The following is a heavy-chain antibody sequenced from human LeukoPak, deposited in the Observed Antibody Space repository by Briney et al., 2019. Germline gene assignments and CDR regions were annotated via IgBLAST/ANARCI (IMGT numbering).Heavy chain of an antibody. V-gene: IGHV3-7*01. CDR2: IKQDGSEK. CDR3: ARDSSGSFAYYNYYYMDV. CDR1: GFTFNSYE. J-gene: IGHJ6*03. D-gene: IGHD6-13*01. Sequence: GGSLRLSCAASGFTFNSYEMNWVRQAPGKGLEWVASIKQDGSEKYYVDSVKGRFTISRDNAKNSLYLQMNSLRAEDTAVYYCARDSSGSFAYYNYYYMDVWGKGTTVTVSS.